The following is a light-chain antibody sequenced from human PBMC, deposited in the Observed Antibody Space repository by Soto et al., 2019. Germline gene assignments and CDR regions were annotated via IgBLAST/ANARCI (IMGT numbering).Light chain of an antibody. CDR2: EDI. J-gene: IGLJ2*01. CDR3: CSHAGSPTLV. V-gene: IGLV2-23*01. Sequence: QSVLTQPASVSGSPGQSITISCTGTSSDVGSYNVVSWYQQHPGKAPKLMIYEDIKRPSGISNRFSGSKSGNTASLTISGLQAEDEADYYCCSHAGSPTLVFGGGTKVTVL. CDR1: SSDVGSYNV.